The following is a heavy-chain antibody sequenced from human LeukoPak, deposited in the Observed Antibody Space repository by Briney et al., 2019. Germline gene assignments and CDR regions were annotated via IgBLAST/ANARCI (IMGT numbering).Heavy chain of an antibody. CDR1: GYTFTGYY. CDR2: IIPILGIA. Sequence: GASVKVSCKASGYTFTGYYMHWVRQAPGQGLEWMGRIIPILGIANYAQKFQGRVTITADKSTSTAYMELSSLRSEDTAVYYCARDLYSGYDFPVVAWGQGTLVTVSS. CDR3: ARDLYSGYDFPVVA. J-gene: IGHJ5*02. D-gene: IGHD5-12*01. V-gene: IGHV1-69*04.